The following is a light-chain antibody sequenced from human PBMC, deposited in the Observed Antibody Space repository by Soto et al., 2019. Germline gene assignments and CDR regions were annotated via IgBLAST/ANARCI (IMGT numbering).Light chain of an antibody. V-gene: IGLV2-23*01. CDR1: SSDVGSYNL. CDR3: YSYAGENLYV. CDR2: EGT. Sequence: SALTQPASVSASPGQSITIPCTGTSSDVGSYNLVSWFQQHPGKVPKLLIYEGTKRPSGLSDRFSGSKSGNTASLTISRLQAEDEADYYCYSYAGENLYVFGTGTNVTVL. J-gene: IGLJ1*01.